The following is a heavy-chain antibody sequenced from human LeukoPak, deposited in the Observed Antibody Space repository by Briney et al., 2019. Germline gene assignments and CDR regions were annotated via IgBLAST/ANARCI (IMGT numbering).Heavy chain of an antibody. CDR1: GYTFTSYY. CDR3: VRFSYDILTGYYSSVDY. V-gene: IGHV1-46*01. Sequence: GASVKVSCKASGYTFTSYYMHWVRQAPGQGLEWMGIINPSGGSTSYAQKFQGRVTMTRDTSTSTVYMELSRLRSDDTAVYYCVRFSYDILTGYYSSVDYWGQGTLVTVSS. CDR2: INPSGGST. D-gene: IGHD3-9*01. J-gene: IGHJ4*02.